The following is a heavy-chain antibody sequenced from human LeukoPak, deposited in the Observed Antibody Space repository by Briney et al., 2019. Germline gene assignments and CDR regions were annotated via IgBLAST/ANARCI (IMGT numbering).Heavy chain of an antibody. Sequence: PQTLSLTCTVSGGSISSGGYYWSWIRQPPGKGLEWIGYIYHSGSTYYNPSLKSRVTISVDTSKNQFSLKLSSVTAADTAVYYCARPYSSSSGELDYWGQGTLVTVSS. V-gene: IGHV4-30-2*01. CDR1: GGSISSGGYY. D-gene: IGHD6-6*01. J-gene: IGHJ4*02. CDR3: ARPYSSSSGELDY. CDR2: IYHSGST.